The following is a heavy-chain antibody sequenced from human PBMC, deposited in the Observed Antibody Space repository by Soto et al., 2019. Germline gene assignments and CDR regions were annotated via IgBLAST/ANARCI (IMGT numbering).Heavy chain of an antibody. CDR2: IRNSGIYT. D-gene: IGHD3-22*01. Sequence: PGGSLRLSCAASGFTFSTYTMTWVRQAPGKGLEWVSSIRNSGIYTYYADSVKGRFTISRDNAKNSLYLQMNSLRAEDTAVYYCAKDRDYYDSSGYSPLVYWGQGTLVTVSS. CDR1: GFTFSTYT. CDR3: AKDRDYYDSSGYSPLVY. V-gene: IGHV3-21*01. J-gene: IGHJ4*02.